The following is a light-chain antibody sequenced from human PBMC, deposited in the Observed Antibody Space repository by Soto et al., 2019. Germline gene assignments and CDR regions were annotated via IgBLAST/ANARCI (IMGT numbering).Light chain of an antibody. Sequence: QSFLTQPPSVSAAPGQKVTISCSGSSSNIGNNYVSWYQQLPGTAPKLVIYDNNKRPSGIPDRFSGSKSGTSATLGITGLQTGDEADYYCGTWDSSLSVYVFGTGTKVTVL. J-gene: IGLJ1*01. V-gene: IGLV1-51*01. CDR3: GTWDSSLSVYV. CDR1: SSNIGNNY. CDR2: DNN.